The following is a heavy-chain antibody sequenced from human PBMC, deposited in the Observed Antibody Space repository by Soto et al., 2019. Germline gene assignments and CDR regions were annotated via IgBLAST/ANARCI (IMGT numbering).Heavy chain of an antibody. CDR1: GYTFTSYY. D-gene: IGHD1-26*01. Sequence: QVQLVQSGAEVKKPGASVKVSCKASGYTFTSYYMHWVRQAPGQGLEWMGIINPRGGSTSYAQKVQGRVAMTRDTSRGTGDMELSSLRSEDTAVYYCARDRPYSGSPGALLTLDYWVQGTLVTVSS. CDR2: INPRGGST. J-gene: IGHJ4*02. V-gene: IGHV1-46*01. CDR3: ARDRPYSGSPGALLTLDY.